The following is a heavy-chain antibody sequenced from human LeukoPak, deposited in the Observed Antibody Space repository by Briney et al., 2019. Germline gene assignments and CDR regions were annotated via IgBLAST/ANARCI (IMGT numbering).Heavy chain of an antibody. D-gene: IGHD1-26*01. V-gene: IGHV4-59*01. J-gene: IGHJ6*02. CDR3: AREESYGYYYGMDV. CDR1: GGSISSYY. Sequence: SETLSLTCTVFGGSISSYYWSWIRQPPGKGLEWIGYIYYSGSTNYNPSLKSRVTISVDTSKNQFSLKLSSVTAADTAVYYCAREESYGYYYGMDVWGQGTTVTVSS. CDR2: IYYSGST.